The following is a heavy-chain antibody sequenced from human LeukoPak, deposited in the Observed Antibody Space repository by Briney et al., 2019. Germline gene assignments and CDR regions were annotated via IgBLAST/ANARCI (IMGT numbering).Heavy chain of an antibody. CDR3: ARHIVVVPAAKGWFDP. J-gene: IGHJ5*02. CDR2: IYYSGST. CDR1: GGSISSYY. Sequence: PSETLSLTCTVSGGSISSYYWSWIRQHPGKGLEWIGYIYYSGSTYYNPSLKSRVTISVDTSKNQFSLKLSSVTAADTAVYYCARHIVVVPAAKGWFDPWGQGTLVTVSS. D-gene: IGHD2-2*01. V-gene: IGHV4-59*06.